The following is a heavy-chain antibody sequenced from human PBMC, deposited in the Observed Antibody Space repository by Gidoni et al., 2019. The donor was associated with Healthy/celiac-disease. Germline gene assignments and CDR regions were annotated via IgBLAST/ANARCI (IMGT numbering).Heavy chain of an antibody. D-gene: IGHD2-2*01. J-gene: IGHJ1*01. V-gene: IGHV3-30*01. CDR1: GFTFSSYA. Sequence: QVQLVESGGGVVQPGRSLRLSCAASGFTFSSYAMHWVRQAPGKGLEWVAVISYDGSNKYYADSVKGRFTISRDNSKNTLYLQMNSLRAEDTAVYYCARAPRYCSSTSCYAAYFQHWGQGTLVTVSS. CDR2: ISYDGSNK. CDR3: ARAPRYCSSTSCYAAYFQH.